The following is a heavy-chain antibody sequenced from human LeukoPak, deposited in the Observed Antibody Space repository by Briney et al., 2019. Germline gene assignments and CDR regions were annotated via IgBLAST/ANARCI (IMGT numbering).Heavy chain of an antibody. V-gene: IGHV4-59*01. Sequence: SETLSLTCTVSGGSISSYYWSWIRQPPGKGPEWLGYIYYSGSTNYNPSLKSRVTISVDTSKNQFSLKLSSVTAADTAVYYCARGVRYYGSGSYYNLWGQGTLVTVSS. D-gene: IGHD3-10*01. CDR2: IYYSGST. CDR1: GGSISSYY. CDR3: ARGVRYYGSGSYYNL. J-gene: IGHJ4*02.